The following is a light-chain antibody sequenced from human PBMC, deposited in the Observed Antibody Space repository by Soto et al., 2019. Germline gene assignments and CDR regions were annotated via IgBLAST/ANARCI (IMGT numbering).Light chain of an antibody. Sequence: EIVLTQSPGTPSLSPGERATLSCRASQSVSSSYLAWYQQKPGQAPRVLIYGASSRATGIPDRFSGSGSGTDFTLTISRLEPEDFAVYYCQQYGSSPRTFGQGTKVEIK. V-gene: IGKV3-20*01. CDR3: QQYGSSPRT. J-gene: IGKJ1*01. CDR2: GAS. CDR1: QSVSSSY.